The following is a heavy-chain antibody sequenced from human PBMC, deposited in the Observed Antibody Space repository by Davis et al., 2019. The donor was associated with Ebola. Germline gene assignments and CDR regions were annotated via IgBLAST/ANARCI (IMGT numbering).Heavy chain of an antibody. CDR1: GYTFTTYA. V-gene: IGHV7-4-1*02. D-gene: IGHD4-23*01. J-gene: IGHJ4*02. CDR3: ARVYGGNSGSNFDY. Sequence: AASVKVSCKASGYTFTTYAINWVRRAPGQGLEWMGWINTNTGNPTYAQGFTGRFVFSLDTSVSTAYLQISGLKAKDTAVYYCARVYGGNSGSNFDYWGQGTLVTVSS. CDR2: INTNTGNP.